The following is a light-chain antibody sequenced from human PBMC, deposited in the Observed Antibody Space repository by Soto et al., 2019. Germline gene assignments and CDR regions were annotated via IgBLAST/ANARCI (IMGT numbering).Light chain of an antibody. CDR1: QSLLHSNGYNY. J-gene: IGKJ2*01. Sequence: DTVVSQSPLSLPVSPGEPASISCRSSQSLLHSNGYNYLEWYVQKPGQSPQLLVYLGSTRASGVPDRFSGSGSGTDFTLKISRVEAEDVGVYYCMQSVQAPPFTFGQGTKLEI. V-gene: IGKV2-28*01. CDR3: MQSVQAPPFT. CDR2: LGS.